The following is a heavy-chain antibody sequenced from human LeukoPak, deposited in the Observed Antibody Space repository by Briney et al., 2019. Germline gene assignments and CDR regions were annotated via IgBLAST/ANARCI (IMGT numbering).Heavy chain of an antibody. CDR3: ARDAVVVVPAAMWGALYYYYMDV. CDR2: INPNSGGT. Sequence: ASVKASCKASRYTFTSYAMNWVRQAPGQRLEWMGWINPNSGGTNYAQKLPGRVTMTRDTSISTAYMELSRLRSDDTAVYYCARDAVVVVPAAMWGALYYYYMDVWGKGTTVTVSS. J-gene: IGHJ6*03. CDR1: RYTFTSYA. D-gene: IGHD2-2*01. V-gene: IGHV1-2*02.